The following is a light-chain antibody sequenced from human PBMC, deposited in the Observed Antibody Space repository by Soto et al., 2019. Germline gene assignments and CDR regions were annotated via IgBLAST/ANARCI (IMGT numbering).Light chain of an antibody. CDR1: SSDIGSYNH. J-gene: IGLJ1*01. Sequence: QSVLTQPASVSGSPGQSITISCSGTSSDIGSYNHVAWYQQFPGKSPKLMIYAVSDRPSGVSDRFSGSKSGITASLTISGLQTKDEADYYCISYTDRQSYLFGTGTKVTVL. CDR2: AVS. V-gene: IGLV2-14*03. CDR3: ISYTDRQSYL.